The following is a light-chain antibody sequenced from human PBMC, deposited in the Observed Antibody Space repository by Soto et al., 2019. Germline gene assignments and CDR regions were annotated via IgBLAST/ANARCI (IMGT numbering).Light chain of an antibody. J-gene: IGKJ1*01. V-gene: IGKV1-8*01. CDR3: QQYYSYPHT. CDR1: QGISSY. Sequence: AIRMTQSPSSLSASAGDRVTITCRASQGISSYLAWYQQKPGKAPKLLIYAASILQSGVPSRFSGSGSGTDFTLTISCLQTEEFATYYCQQYYSYPHTFGQGTKVDIK. CDR2: AAS.